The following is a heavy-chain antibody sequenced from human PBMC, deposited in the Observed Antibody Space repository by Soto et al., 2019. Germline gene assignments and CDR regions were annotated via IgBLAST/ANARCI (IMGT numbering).Heavy chain of an antibody. Sequence: QVQLQESGPGLVRPSETLSLTCTVSSDSISSDYWIWIRQSPGQGLEWIGYTDYSGNTNYNPSLKSRVTISGDTSKNQFSLRLSSVPAADTAVYYCARAVGDPLYYLDYWGQGTRVTVSS. CDR3: ARAVGDPLYYLDY. D-gene: IGHD6-19*01. J-gene: IGHJ4*02. V-gene: IGHV4-59*08. CDR2: TDYSGNT. CDR1: SDSISSDY.